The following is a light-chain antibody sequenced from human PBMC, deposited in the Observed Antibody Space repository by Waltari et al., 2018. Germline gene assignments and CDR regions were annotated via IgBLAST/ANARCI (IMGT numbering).Light chain of an antibody. CDR2: DTS. CDR1: QCVGWS. Sequence: TPPCRAGQCVGWSLAGFRQKPGQAPRLRIYDTSARATGVPDRFSGSGSGTDFCLTSSGLEPEDFAVYYWQEYVNLPATFGKGTKVEIK. CDR3: QEYVNLPAT. J-gene: IGKJ1*01. V-gene: IGKV3-20*01.